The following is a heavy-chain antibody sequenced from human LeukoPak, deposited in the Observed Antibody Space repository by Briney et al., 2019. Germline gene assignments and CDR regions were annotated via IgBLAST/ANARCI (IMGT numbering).Heavy chain of an antibody. Sequence: GASVKVSCKASGYAFTSYGITWLRQAPGQGPEWMGWINTYNGNTNYAQRLQGRVTMTTDTSTSTAYMELRSLRSDDTAVYYCARDLYRDSLPVSWFDPWGQGTLVTVSS. CDR1: GYAFTSYG. J-gene: IGHJ5*02. CDR3: ARDLYRDSLPVSWFDP. V-gene: IGHV1-18*01. D-gene: IGHD4-11*01. CDR2: INTYNGNT.